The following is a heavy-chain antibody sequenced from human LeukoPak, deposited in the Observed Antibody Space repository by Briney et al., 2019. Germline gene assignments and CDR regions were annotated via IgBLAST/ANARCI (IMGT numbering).Heavy chain of an antibody. J-gene: IGHJ4*02. Sequence: GASVKVSCKASGYTFTGYYMHWVRQAPGQGLEWMGWINPNSGGTNYAQKFQGRVTMTRDTSISTAYMELSRLRSDDTAVYYCARDPTSGRSSSWYGGVYFDYWGQGTLVTVSS. CDR2: INPNSGGT. CDR1: GYTFTGYY. D-gene: IGHD6-13*01. V-gene: IGHV1-2*02. CDR3: ARDPTSGRSSSWYGGVYFDY.